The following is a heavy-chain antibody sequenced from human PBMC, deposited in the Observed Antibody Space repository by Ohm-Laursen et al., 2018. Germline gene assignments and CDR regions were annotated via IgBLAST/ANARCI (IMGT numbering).Heavy chain of an antibody. D-gene: IGHD4-17*01. Sequence: SLRLSCAASGFTFNTYWMSWVRQAPGKGLEWVAMIWSDGKTKFYVDSVKGRFTISRDNSRHTLYLQMNSLRAEDTAVYYCARVTVTTLGLDYWGQGTLVTVSS. J-gene: IGHJ4*02. CDR1: GFTFNTYW. CDR2: IWSDGKTK. V-gene: IGHV3-33*08. CDR3: ARVTVTTLGLDY.